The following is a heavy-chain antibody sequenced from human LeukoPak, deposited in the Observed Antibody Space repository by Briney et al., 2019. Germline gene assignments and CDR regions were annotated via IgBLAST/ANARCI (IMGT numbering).Heavy chain of an antibody. CDR3: ARGLYYDFWSGYWEGYYYMDV. D-gene: IGHD3-3*01. Sequence: SQTLSLTCTVSGGSISSGSYYWSWIRQPAGKGLEWIGRIYTSGSTNYNPSRKSRVTISVATSKNQFSLKLSSVTAADTTVYYCARGLYYDFWSGYWEGYYYMDVWGKGTTVTVSS. CDR1: GGSISSGSYY. CDR2: IYTSGST. J-gene: IGHJ6*03. V-gene: IGHV4-61*02.